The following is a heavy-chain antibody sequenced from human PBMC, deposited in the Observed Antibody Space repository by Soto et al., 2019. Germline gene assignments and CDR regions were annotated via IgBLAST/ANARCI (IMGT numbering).Heavy chain of an antibody. CDR3: ARRAPGGPFDY. CDR2: IFYSGNT. CDR1: GGSINSYY. V-gene: IGHV4-59*08. J-gene: IGHJ4*02. Sequence: SETLSLTCTVSGGSINSYYWSWIRQPPGKGLEWIGYIFYSGNTNYNPSLNSRVTLSVDTSKNQFSLKLTSVTAADTAVYYCARRAPGGPFDYWAQGTLVTVSS.